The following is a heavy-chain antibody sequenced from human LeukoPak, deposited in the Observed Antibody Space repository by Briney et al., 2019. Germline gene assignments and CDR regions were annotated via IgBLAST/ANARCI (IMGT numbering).Heavy chain of an antibody. V-gene: IGHV5-51*01. CDR1: GYSFPNYW. CDR2: IYPADSDT. Sequence: GESLKISCKGSGYSFPNYWITWVRQMLGKGLEWMGIIYPADSDTKYSPSFQGQVTISADRSINTAYLQWSSLRASDTAMYYCARSPRDGYHDSFDIWGQGTMVTVSS. D-gene: IGHD5-24*01. J-gene: IGHJ3*02. CDR3: ARSPRDGYHDSFDI.